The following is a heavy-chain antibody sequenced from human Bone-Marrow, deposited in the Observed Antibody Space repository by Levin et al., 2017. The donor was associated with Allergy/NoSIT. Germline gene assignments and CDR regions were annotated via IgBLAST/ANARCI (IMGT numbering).Heavy chain of an antibody. CDR1: GFTFSSYA. Sequence: GESLKISCAASGFTFSSYAMSWARQAPGKRLEWVSAISGSGDRTYYADSVKGRFTISRDNSQHTLFLQMNFLRAEDAAEYYCANWVAGAAAYFDYWGQGTLVTVSS. D-gene: IGHD6-25*01. V-gene: IGHV3-23*01. CDR2: ISGSGDRT. J-gene: IGHJ4*02. CDR3: ANWVAGAAAYFDY.